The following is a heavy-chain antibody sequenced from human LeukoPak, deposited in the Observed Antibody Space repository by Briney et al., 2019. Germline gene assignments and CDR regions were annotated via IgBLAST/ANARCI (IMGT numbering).Heavy chain of an antibody. V-gene: IGHV3-30*18. D-gene: IGHD3-22*01. CDR1: GFTFSSYW. Sequence: GGSLRLSCAASGFTFSSYWMSWVRQAPGKGLEWVAVISYDGSNKYYADSVKGRFTISRDNSKNTLYLQMNSLRAEDTAVYYCAKDANMYYYDSSGYCTDWGQGTLVTVSS. CDR3: AKDANMYYYDSSGYCTD. J-gene: IGHJ4*02. CDR2: ISYDGSNK.